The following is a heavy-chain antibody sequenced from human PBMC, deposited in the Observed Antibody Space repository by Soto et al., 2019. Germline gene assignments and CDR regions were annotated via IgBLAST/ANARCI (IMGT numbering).Heavy chain of an antibody. CDR2: INHSGST. D-gene: IGHD1-26*01. Sequence: PSETLSLTCAVYGGSFSGYYWSWIRQPPGKGLEWIGEINHSGSTNYNPSLKSRVTISVDTSKNQFSLKLSSVTAADTAVYYCARGRPFAWWELLAPYYFDYWGQGTLVTVSS. V-gene: IGHV4-34*01. J-gene: IGHJ4*02. CDR1: GGSFSGYY. CDR3: ARGRPFAWWELLAPYYFDY.